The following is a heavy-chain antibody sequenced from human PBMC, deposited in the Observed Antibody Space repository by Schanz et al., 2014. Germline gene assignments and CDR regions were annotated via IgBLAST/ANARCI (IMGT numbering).Heavy chain of an antibody. CDR3: ARDGCRDGYNLAFDV. Sequence: EVQLVESGGGLIQPGGSLRLSCAVSGFTVNTNYMSWVRQAPGKGLEWISSMDINSGSTQYADSVKGRFIISRDSSKNTLLLQMNSLRAEDTAVYFCARDGCRDGYNLAFDVWGQGTLVTVSS. D-gene: IGHD5-12*01. J-gene: IGHJ3*01. CDR1: GFTVNTNY. CDR2: MDINSGST. V-gene: IGHV3-53*01.